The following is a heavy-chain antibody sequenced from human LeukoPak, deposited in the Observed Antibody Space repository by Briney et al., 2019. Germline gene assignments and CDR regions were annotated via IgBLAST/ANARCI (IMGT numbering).Heavy chain of an antibody. CDR2: ISSSSSYI. J-gene: IGHJ4*02. V-gene: IGHV3-21*01. Sequence: GGSLRLPCAASGFTFSSYSMNWVRQAPGKGLEWVSSISSSSSYIYYADSVKGRFTISRDNAKNSLYLQMNSLRAEDTAVYYCARERGTVAASSDYWGQGTLVTVSS. CDR1: GFTFSSYS. CDR3: ARERGTVAASSDY. D-gene: IGHD2-15*01.